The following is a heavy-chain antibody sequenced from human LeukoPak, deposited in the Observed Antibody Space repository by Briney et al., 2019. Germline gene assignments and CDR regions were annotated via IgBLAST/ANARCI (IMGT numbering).Heavy chain of an antibody. CDR1: GYTFTSYD. V-gene: IGHV1-8*01. CDR2: MNPNSGNT. D-gene: IGHD2-21*02. Sequence: ASVKVSCKASGYTFTSYDINWVRQATGQGLEWMGWMNPNSGNTGYAQKFQGRVTMTRNTSISTAYMELSSLRSEDTAVYHCARGAPLTYCGGDCYPLWGQGTLVTVSS. CDR3: ARGAPLTYCGGDCYPL. J-gene: IGHJ4*02.